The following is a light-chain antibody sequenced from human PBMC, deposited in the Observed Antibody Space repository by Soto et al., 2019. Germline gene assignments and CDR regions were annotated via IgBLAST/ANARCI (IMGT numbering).Light chain of an antibody. CDR2: DVS. CDR3: CSSAGTYTSV. CDR1: SSDVGGYNY. J-gene: IGLJ3*02. Sequence: QSVLPQPRSVSGSPGQSVTISCTGTSSDVGGYNYVSWYQQHPGKAPKLMISDVSKRPSGVPDRFSGSKSGNTASLTISGLQAEDEADYYCCSSAGTYTSVFGGGTKLPVL. V-gene: IGLV2-11*01.